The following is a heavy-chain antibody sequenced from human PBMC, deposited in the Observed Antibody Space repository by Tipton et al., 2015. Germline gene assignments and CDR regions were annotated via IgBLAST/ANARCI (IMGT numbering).Heavy chain of an antibody. Sequence: SLRLSCDVSGVSISSRNWWSWVRQPPGKGLEWIGEMYYGGTTNYNPSLKSRVTMSLDKAKNQFSLKLSSVTAADTAVYYCARAPSDYDIWSGTFEYWGQGTLVTVSS. J-gene: IGHJ4*02. V-gene: IGHV4-4*02. CDR1: GVSISSRNW. CDR2: MYYGGTT. D-gene: IGHD3-3*01. CDR3: ARAPSDYDIWSGTFEY.